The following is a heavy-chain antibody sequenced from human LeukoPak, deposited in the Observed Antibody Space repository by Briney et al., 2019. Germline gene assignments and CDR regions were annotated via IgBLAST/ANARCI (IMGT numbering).Heavy chain of an antibody. CDR2: INPISGGT. Sequence: SSVPVSCKASGYTFTGYYMHWVRQAPGQGLEWMGWINPISGGTNYAQKFQGRVTMTSDTSISTAYMEQSRLRSDDTAVYYCARGGSTFYYDSSGSPLHAFDIWGQGTMVTVSS. CDR1: GYTFTGYY. CDR3: ARGGSTFYYDSSGSPLHAFDI. D-gene: IGHD3-22*01. J-gene: IGHJ3*02. V-gene: IGHV1-2*02.